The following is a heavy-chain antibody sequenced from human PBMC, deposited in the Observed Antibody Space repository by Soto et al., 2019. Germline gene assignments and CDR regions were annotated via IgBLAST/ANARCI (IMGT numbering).Heavy chain of an antibody. CDR3: ARGGTSGWLKGAYDV. D-gene: IGHD6-19*01. Sequence: QVQLVQSGAEVKKPGSSVKVSCKASGGTLSKHAITWVRRAPGQGLEWLGGIIPMCGIPNYPQKFQGRVTISADDSTNTSDMELNSLTSEDTAIYYCARGGTSGWLKGAYDVWGQGTMVTVS. V-gene: IGHV1-69*01. CDR2: IIPMCGIP. J-gene: IGHJ3*01. CDR1: GGTLSKHA.